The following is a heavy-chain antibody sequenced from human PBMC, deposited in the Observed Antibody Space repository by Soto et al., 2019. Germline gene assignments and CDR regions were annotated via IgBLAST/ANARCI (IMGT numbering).Heavy chain of an antibody. J-gene: IGHJ6*02. V-gene: IGHV5-51*01. CDR3: ARRGIFGVGTYYYSYGMDV. Sequence: GESLKISCKGSGYSFTSYWIGWVRQMPGKGLEWMGIIYPGDSDTRYSPSFQGQVTISADKSISTAYLQWSSLKASDTAMYYCARRGIFGVGTYYYSYGMDVWGQGTTVTVSS. CDR1: GYSFTSYW. D-gene: IGHD3-3*01. CDR2: IYPGDSDT.